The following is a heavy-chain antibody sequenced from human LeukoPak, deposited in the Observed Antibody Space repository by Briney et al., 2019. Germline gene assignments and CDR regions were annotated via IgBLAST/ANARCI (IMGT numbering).Heavy chain of an antibody. J-gene: IGHJ4*02. CDR3: ARWACSSTSCYAFDY. CDR2: INPNSGDT. CDR1: GYTFTGYY. Sequence: GSVKVSCKASGYTFTGYYMHWVRQAPGQGLEWMGWINPNSGDTNYAQKFQGRVTMTRDTSISTAYRELSRLRSDDTAVYYCARWACSSTSCYAFDYWGQGTLVTVSS. D-gene: IGHD2-2*01. V-gene: IGHV1-2*02.